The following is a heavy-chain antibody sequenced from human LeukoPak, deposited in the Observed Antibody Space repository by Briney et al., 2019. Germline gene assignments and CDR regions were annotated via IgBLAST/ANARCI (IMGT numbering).Heavy chain of an antibody. D-gene: IGHD6-6*01. CDR1: GGSISSSSYY. V-gene: IGHV4-39*06. CDR3: ASGQAARLY. CDR2: IYYSGST. J-gene: IGHJ4*02. Sequence: SETLSLTCTVSGGSISSSSYYWGWIRQPPGKGLEWVGSIYYSGSTYYKPSLKSRVTISVDTSQNKFVLKLSSVTAAYTAAYLCASGQAARLYWGQGTLVTVSS.